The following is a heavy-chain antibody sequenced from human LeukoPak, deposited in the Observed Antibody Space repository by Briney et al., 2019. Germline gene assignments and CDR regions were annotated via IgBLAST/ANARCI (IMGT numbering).Heavy chain of an antibody. J-gene: IGHJ4*02. Sequence: PSGTLSLTCGVSGGYISSTNWWSGVRQPPGQGLEWIGEISLSGLTNYNPSLKSRVTMSLDKSKNHLSLNLTSVTAADTAVYYCSRESGAFSPFGYCGQGTLVTVSS. D-gene: IGHD1-26*01. V-gene: IGHV4-4*02. CDR1: GGYISSTNW. CDR2: ISLSGLT. CDR3: SRESGAFSPFGY.